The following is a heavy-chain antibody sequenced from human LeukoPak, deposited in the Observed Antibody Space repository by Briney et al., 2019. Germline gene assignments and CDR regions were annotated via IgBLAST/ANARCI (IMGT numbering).Heavy chain of an antibody. CDR2: ISYDGSNK. CDR1: GFTFSSYW. CDR3: TRDRFYVWFDP. D-gene: IGHD3-16*01. Sequence: PGGSLRLSCAASGFTFSSYWMSWVRQAPGKGLEWVAVISYDGSNKYYADSVKGRFTISRDNSKNTLYLQMNSLKTEDTAVYYCTRDRFYVWFDPWGQGTLVTVSS. J-gene: IGHJ5*02. V-gene: IGHV3-30*03.